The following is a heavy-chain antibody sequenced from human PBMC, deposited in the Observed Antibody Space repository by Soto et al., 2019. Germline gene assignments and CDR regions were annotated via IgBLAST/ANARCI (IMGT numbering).Heavy chain of an antibody. CDR1: GFTFSSHW. CDR3: ATSMRHTLNP. Sequence: EVQVVESGGGLVQPGGSLRLSCAASGFTFSSHWTTWVRQVPGKGLEWVANINQDGSDQYYVDSVKGRFTISRDNAKNSLCLHMNSLRVEDTAVYYCATSMRHTLNPWGQGTLVTVSS. D-gene: IGHD2-8*01. J-gene: IGHJ5*02. V-gene: IGHV3-7*01. CDR2: INQDGSDQ.